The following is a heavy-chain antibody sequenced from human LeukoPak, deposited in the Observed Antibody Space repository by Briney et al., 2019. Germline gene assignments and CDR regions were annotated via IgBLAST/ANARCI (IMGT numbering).Heavy chain of an antibody. CDR3: TRVSYIDEGIDY. J-gene: IGHJ4*02. CDR1: GFPFCSYW. V-gene: IGHV3-7*04. CDR2: IKQDGSKK. Sequence: PGGSLRLSCVASGFPFCSYWMTWVRQAPGKGLEWVANIKQDGSKKSYVDSVKGRFTISRDNAKNSLYLQMNSLRAEDTAIYYCTRVSYIDEGIDYWGQGTLVTVSS. D-gene: IGHD1-26*01.